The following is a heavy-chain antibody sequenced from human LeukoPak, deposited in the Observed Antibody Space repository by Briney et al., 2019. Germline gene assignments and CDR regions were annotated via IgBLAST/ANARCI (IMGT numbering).Heavy chain of an antibody. Sequence: ASVKVSCKASGYTFTSFDIDWVRQAPGQGLEWMGWMNPDTGNTVYAQNFQGRVTMTTDTSTSTAYMELRSLRSDDTAVYYCARGRYPSSYYDYVWGSYRREVYFDYWGQGTLVTVSS. D-gene: IGHD3-16*02. CDR1: GYTFTSFD. CDR3: ARGRYPSSYYDYVWGSYRREVYFDY. V-gene: IGHV1-8*01. J-gene: IGHJ4*02. CDR2: MNPDTGNT.